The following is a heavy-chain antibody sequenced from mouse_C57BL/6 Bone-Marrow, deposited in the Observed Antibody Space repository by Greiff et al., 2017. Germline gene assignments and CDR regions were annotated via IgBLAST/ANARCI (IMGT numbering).Heavy chain of an antibody. CDR2: IDPETGGT. Sequence: QVQLQQSGAGLVRPGASVTLSCKASGYTFTDYEMHWVKQTPVHGLEWIGAIDPETGGTAYNQKFKGKAILTADKTSSTAYMELRSQTSEDSAVYYLTMITRYFDVWGTGTTVTVSS. CDR3: TMITRYFDV. CDR1: GYTFTDYE. D-gene: IGHD2-4*01. J-gene: IGHJ1*03. V-gene: IGHV1-15*01.